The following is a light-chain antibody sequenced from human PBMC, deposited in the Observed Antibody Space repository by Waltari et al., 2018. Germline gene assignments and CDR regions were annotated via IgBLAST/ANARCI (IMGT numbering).Light chain of an antibody. CDR1: SSDVGHYNY. Sequence: QSALTQPPSASGSPGQSVTISCTGTSSDVGHYNYVSWYQPRPGSAPTLIVYEVQKRPSGVPDRFSGSKSVNTAYLTVSGLQGEDEAEYFCSAYAGSNNLLFGGGTKLTVL. CDR2: EVQ. J-gene: IGLJ3*02. CDR3: SAYAGSNNLL. V-gene: IGLV2-8*01.